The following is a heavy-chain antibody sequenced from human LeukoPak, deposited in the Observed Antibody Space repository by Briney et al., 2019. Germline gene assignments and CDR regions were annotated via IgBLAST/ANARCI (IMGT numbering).Heavy chain of an antibody. CDR2: IYSGGST. D-gene: IGHD3-9*01. J-gene: IGHJ6*03. CDR3: ARKVGLRYFDGAYYMDV. CDR1: GFAVSSNY. V-gene: IGHV3-53*01. Sequence: GGSLRLSCAASGFAVSSNYMSWVRQARGKGLEWVSVIYSGGSTYYADSVKGRFTISRDNSKNTLYLQMNSLRAEDTAVYYCARKVGLRYFDGAYYMDVWGKGTTVTVSS.